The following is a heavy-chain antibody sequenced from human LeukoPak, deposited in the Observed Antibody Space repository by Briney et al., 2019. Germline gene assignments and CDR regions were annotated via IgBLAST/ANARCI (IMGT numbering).Heavy chain of an antibody. V-gene: IGHV3-30*02. Sequence: PGGSLRLSCAASGFTFSSYDMHWVRQAPGKGLEWVAYIRYHGSNINYADSVKGRFTISRDNSKDTLFLQMSSLRAEDTAVYYCAKVLTGYCGSTSCPFDSWGQGTLVAVSS. D-gene: IGHD2-2*01. CDR1: GFTFSSYD. CDR3: AKVLTGYCGSTSCPFDS. CDR2: IRYHGSNI. J-gene: IGHJ4*02.